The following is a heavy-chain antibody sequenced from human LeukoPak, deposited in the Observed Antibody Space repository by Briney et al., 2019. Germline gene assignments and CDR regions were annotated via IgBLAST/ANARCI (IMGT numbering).Heavy chain of an antibody. CDR3: ARGRDQFDP. J-gene: IGHJ5*02. CDR1: GFTFSSYE. Sequence: GGSLSLSCGASGFTFSSYEMNWVRQAPGKGLEWVSYISSSGSTMYYADSVKGRFTISRDNAKNSLYLQMNSLRAEDTAVYYCARGRDQFDPWGQGTLVTVSS. V-gene: IGHV3-48*03. CDR2: ISSSGSTM.